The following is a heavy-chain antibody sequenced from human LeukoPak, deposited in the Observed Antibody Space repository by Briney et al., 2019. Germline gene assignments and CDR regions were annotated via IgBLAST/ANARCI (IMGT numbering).Heavy chain of an antibody. J-gene: IGHJ4*02. CDR1: GGSVSRYA. CDR2: IIPIFGTA. Sequence: SVNVSCKSSGGSVSRYAISWVRQAPGQGLEWMGGIIPIFGTANYAQKFQGRVTITADESTRTAFMELRTLRSEDTAIYYCARGSGETGGYYYVYWGRGTPVTVSS. CDR3: ARGSGETGGYYYVY. D-gene: IGHD3-22*01. V-gene: IGHV1-69*01.